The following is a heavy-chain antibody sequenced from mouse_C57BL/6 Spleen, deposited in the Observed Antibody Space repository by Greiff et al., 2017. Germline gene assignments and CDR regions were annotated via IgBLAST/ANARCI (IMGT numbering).Heavy chain of an antibody. V-gene: IGHV3-6*01. CDR1: GYSITSGYY. Sequence: ESGPGLVKPSQSLSLTCSVTGYSITSGYYWNWIRQFPGNNLEWMGYISYDGSNNYNPSLKNRISITRDTSKNQFCLKLNSVTTEDTATYYCATRDYYGSSGYWGQGTTLTVSS. J-gene: IGHJ2*01. D-gene: IGHD1-1*01. CDR3: ATRDYYGSSGY. CDR2: ISYDGSN.